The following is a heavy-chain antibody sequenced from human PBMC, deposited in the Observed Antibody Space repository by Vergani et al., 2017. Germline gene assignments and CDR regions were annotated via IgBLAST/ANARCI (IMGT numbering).Heavy chain of an antibody. CDR3: ARAGAAAGTGWFDP. V-gene: IGHV4-34*01. Sequence: QVRLQQWGAGLLKPSETLSLTCAVYGGSFSGYYWSWIRQPPGKGLEWIGEINHSGSTNYNPSLKSRVTISVDTSKNQFSLKLSSVTAADTAVYYCARAGAAAGTGWFDPWGQGTLVTVSS. J-gene: IGHJ5*02. CDR2: INHSGST. CDR1: GGSFSGYY. D-gene: IGHD6-13*01.